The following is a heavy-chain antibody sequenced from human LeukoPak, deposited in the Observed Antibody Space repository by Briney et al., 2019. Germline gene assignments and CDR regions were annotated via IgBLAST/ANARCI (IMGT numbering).Heavy chain of an antibody. CDR1: GFTFSSYG. D-gene: IGHD3-10*01. CDR2: IWYDGSNK. Sequence: GRSLRLSCAASGFTFSSYGMHWVRQAPGKGLEWVAVIWYDGSNKYYADSVKGRFTISRDNSKNTLYLQMNSLRAEDTAVYYCAKTSMKYYGSGSYCGYWGQGTLVTVSS. CDR3: AKTSMKYYGSGSYCGY. J-gene: IGHJ4*02. V-gene: IGHV3-33*06.